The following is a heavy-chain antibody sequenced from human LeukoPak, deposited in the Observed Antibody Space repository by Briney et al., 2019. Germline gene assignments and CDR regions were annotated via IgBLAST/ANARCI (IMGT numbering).Heavy chain of an antibody. CDR1: GFTFSSYA. Sequence: GGSLRLSCAASGFTFSSYAMSWVRQAPGKGLEWVSAISGGGGSTYYADSVKGRFTISRDNSKNTLYLQMNSLRAEDTAVYYCAKGSWSQHSAGFDYWGQGTLVTVSS. D-gene: IGHD2-15*01. J-gene: IGHJ4*02. CDR3: AKGSWSQHSAGFDY. V-gene: IGHV3-23*01. CDR2: ISGGGGST.